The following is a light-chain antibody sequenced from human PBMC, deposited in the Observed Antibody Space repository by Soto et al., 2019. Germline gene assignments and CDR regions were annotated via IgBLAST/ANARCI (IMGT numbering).Light chain of an antibody. CDR2: DVR. CDR3: SSYTSSSTVI. V-gene: IGLV2-14*03. J-gene: IGLJ2*01. Sequence: QSALTQPASVSGSPGQSITISCTGTSSDVGGYNFVSWYQQHPGKAPKFIIYDVRNRPSWVSNRVSGSRSGNTASLTISGLQAEDEADYYCSSYTSSSTVIFGGGTKLTVL. CDR1: SSDVGGYNF.